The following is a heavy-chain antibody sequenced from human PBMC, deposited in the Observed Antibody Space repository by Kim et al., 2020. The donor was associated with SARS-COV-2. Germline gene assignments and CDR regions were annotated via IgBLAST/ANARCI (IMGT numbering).Heavy chain of an antibody. D-gene: IGHD3-10*01. CDR3: ASIMVRGVMVFGY. CDR2: INTNTGNP. V-gene: IGHV7-4-1*02. J-gene: IGHJ4*02. Sequence: ASVKVSCKASGYTFTSYAMNWVRQAPGQGLEWMGWINTNTGNPTYAQGFTGRFVFSLDTSVSTAYLQISSLKAEDTDVYYCASIMVRGVMVFGYWGQGTLVTVSS. CDR1: GYTFTSYA.